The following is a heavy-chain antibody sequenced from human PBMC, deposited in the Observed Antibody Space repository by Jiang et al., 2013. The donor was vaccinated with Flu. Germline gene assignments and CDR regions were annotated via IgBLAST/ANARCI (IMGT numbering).Heavy chain of an antibody. J-gene: IGHJ4*02. CDR2: ISFGGTGT. Sequence: VESGGALVQPGGSLRISCAASGFTFSNYAMSWVRQAPGKGLEWVSSISFGGTGTYYADSVKGRFTISRDISKNTLYLQMNSLRAEDSAVYYCAKFKVGMTIVRGVDRYFDYWGQGTLVTVSS. CDR3: AKFKVGMTIVRGVDRYFDY. V-gene: IGHV3-23*04. D-gene: IGHD3-10*01. CDR1: GFTFSNYA.